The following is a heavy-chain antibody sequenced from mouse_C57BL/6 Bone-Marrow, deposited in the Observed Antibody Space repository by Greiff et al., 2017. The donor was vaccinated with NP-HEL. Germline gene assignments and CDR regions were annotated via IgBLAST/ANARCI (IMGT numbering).Heavy chain of an antibody. Sequence: VQGVESGAELVKPGASVKMSCKASGYTFTTYPIEWMKQNHGKSLEWIGNFHPYNDDTKYNEKFKGKATLTVEKSSSTVYLELSRLPSDDSAVYYCAVTTVVARAMDYWGQGTSVTVSS. CDR2: FHPYNDDT. CDR1: GYTFTTYP. V-gene: IGHV1-47*01. J-gene: IGHJ4*01. CDR3: AVTTVVARAMDY. D-gene: IGHD1-1*01.